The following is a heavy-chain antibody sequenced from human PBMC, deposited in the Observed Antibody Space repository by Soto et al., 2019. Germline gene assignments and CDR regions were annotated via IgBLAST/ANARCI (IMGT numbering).Heavy chain of an antibody. D-gene: IGHD5-12*01. CDR3: ARHSGYDYVFDY. V-gene: IGHV1-2*02. CDR2: INPNNGDT. CDR1: GYTFTGYY. Sequence: QVQLVQSGAEVKKPGASVKVSCKASGYTFTGYYIHWVRQAPGQGLEWMGWINPNNGDTNYAQKFKGRVSMTRETSTSTAYMELSSLRFDDTAVYYCARHSGYDYVFDYWGQGTLVTVSS. J-gene: IGHJ4*02.